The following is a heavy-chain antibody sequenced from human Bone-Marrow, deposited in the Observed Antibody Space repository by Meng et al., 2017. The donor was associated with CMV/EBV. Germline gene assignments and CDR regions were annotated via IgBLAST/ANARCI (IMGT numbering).Heavy chain of an antibody. D-gene: IGHD1-1*01. CDR1: GFTFSSYA. CDR3: AKDLLGWNDY. V-gene: IGHV3-30*04. J-gene: IGHJ4*02. Sequence: GESLKISCAASGFTFSSYAMHWVRQAPGKGLEWVAVISYDGSNKYYADSVKGRFTISRDNSKNTLYLQMNSLRAEDTAVYYCAKDLLGWNDYWGQGTLVTVSS. CDR2: ISYDGSNK.